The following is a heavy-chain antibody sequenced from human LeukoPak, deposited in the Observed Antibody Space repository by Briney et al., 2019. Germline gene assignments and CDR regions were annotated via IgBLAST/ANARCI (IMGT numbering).Heavy chain of an antibody. D-gene: IGHD2-15*01. CDR3: AKAKLRYCSGGSCYTPFDY. J-gene: IGHJ4*02. Sequence: GGSLRLSCAASKFTFSSYSMNWVRQAPGKGLEWVSSISSSSSYIYYADSVKGRFTISRDNAKNSLYLQMNSLRAEDTAVYYCAKAKLRYCSGGSCYTPFDYWGQGTLVTVSS. CDR1: KFTFSSYS. CDR2: ISSSSSYI. V-gene: IGHV3-21*01.